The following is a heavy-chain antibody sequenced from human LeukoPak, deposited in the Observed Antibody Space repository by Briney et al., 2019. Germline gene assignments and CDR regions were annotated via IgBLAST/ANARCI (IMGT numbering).Heavy chain of an antibody. J-gene: IGHJ4*02. Sequence: PGGSLRLSCAASGFTFDDYAMHWVRQAPGKGLEWVSGISWNSGSIGYADSVKGRFTISRDNAKNSLYLQMNSLRAEDSALYYCARANLGVLAVTTFGGVNDYWGQGTLVTVSS. V-gene: IGHV3-9*01. CDR1: GFTFDDYA. CDR2: ISWNSGSI. D-gene: IGHD3-16*01. CDR3: ARANLGVLAVTTFGGVNDY.